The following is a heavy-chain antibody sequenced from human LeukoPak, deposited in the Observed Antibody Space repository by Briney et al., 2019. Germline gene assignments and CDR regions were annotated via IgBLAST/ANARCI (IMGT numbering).Heavy chain of an antibody. V-gene: IGHV4-39*01. CDR1: GGSISSSSYY. CDR2: IYYSGST. J-gene: IGHJ5*02. Sequence: PSETLSLTCTVSGGSISSSSYYWGWIRQPPGKGLEWIGSIYYSGSTYYNPSLKSRVTISVDTSKNQFSLKLSSVTATDTAVYYCARRRAGRGWFDPWGQGTLVTVSS. D-gene: IGHD6-19*01. CDR3: ARRRAGRGWFDP.